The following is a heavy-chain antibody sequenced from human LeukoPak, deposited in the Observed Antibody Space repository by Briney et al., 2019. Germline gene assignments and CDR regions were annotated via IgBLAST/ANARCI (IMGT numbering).Heavy chain of an antibody. CDR1: GFTFSSYA. Sequence: GGSLRLSCAASGFTFSSYAMSWVRQAPGKGLEWVSSISGSGARTHYADSVKGRFTISRDNSNNTLFLQINSLRAEDTAVYYCAEITAPGGYRGQGTLVTVSS. V-gene: IGHV3-23*01. D-gene: IGHD1-14*01. CDR3: AEITAPGGY. J-gene: IGHJ4*02. CDR2: ISGSGART.